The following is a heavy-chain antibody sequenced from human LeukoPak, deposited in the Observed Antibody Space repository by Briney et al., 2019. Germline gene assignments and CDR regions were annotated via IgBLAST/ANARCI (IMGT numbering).Heavy chain of an antibody. CDR2: ISASSGTI. V-gene: IGHV3-48*01. CDR1: GFTFSSYS. J-gene: IGHJ4*02. Sequence: GGSLRLSCIASGFTFSSYSMYWVRQAPGKGLEWVSYISASSGTIYYADSVKGRFTTSRDNAKNSLYLQMNSLRAEDTALYYCARVGSNDYVILDYWGQGALVTVSS. CDR3: ARVGSNDYVILDY. D-gene: IGHD4-17*01.